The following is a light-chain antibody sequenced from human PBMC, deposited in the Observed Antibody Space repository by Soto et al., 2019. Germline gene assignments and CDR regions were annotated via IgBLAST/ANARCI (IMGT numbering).Light chain of an antibody. CDR3: CSYATSSFV. V-gene: IGLV2-18*02. CDR2: EAS. J-gene: IGLJ1*01. CDR1: STDFVSYNR. Sequence: QSVLTQPPSVSGSPGQSVTISCTGTSTDFVSYNRVSWYQQPPGTAPKLIIYEASNRPSGVPDRFSGSKSGNTASLTISGLQAADEADYFCCSYATSSFVFGTGTKVTVL.